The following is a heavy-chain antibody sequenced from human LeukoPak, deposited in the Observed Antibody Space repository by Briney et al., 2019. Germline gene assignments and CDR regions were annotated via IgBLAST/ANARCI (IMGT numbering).Heavy chain of an antibody. Sequence: SETLSLTCTVSGGSISSGGYYWSWIRQHPGKGLEWIGYIYYSGSTYYNPSLKSRVTISVDTSKNQFSLKLSSVTAADTAVYYCASSRGSGYDREYFDYWGQGTLVTVSS. CDR1: GGSISSGGYY. CDR3: ASSRGSGYDREYFDY. J-gene: IGHJ4*02. CDR2: IYYSGST. V-gene: IGHV4-31*03. D-gene: IGHD5-12*01.